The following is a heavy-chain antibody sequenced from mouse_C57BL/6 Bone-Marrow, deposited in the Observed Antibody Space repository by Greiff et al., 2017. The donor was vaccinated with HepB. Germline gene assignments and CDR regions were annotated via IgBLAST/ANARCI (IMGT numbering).Heavy chain of an antibody. CDR2: ISSGSSTI. CDR1: GFTFSDYG. V-gene: IGHV5-17*01. CDR3: ARSYGNYPWYFDV. D-gene: IGHD2-1*01. Sequence: EVQRVESGGGLVKPGGSLKLSCAASGFTFSDYGMHWVRQAPEKGLEWVAYISSGSSTIYYADTVKGRFTISRDNAKNTLFLQMTSLRSEDTATYYCARSYGNYPWYFDVWGTGTTVTVSS. J-gene: IGHJ1*03.